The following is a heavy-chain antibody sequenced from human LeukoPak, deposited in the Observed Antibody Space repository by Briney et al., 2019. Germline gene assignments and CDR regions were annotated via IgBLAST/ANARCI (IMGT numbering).Heavy chain of an antibody. CDR2: ISSSSSYI. CDR1: GFAFSSYS. J-gene: IGHJ3*02. V-gene: IGHV3-21*01. D-gene: IGHD4-17*01. Sequence: PGGSLRLSCAASGFAFSSYSMNWVRQAPGKGLEWVSSISSSSSYIYYADSVKGRFTISRDNAKNSLYLQMNSLRAEDTAVYYCARTDYGDYAPPYDAFDIWGQGTMVTVSS. CDR3: ARTDYGDYAPPYDAFDI.